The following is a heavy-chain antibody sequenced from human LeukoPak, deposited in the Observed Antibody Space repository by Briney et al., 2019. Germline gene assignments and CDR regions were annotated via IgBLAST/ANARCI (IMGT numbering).Heavy chain of an antibody. V-gene: IGHV1-24*01. CDR2: FDPEDGET. CDR1: GYTLTELS. Sequence: ASVKVSCKVSGYTLTELSMHWVRQAPGKGLEWMGGFDPEDGETIYAQKFQGRVTMTEDTSTDTAYMELSSLRSEDTAVYYCATAPTRLRRDYYGMDVWGQGTTVTVSS. CDR3: ATAPTRLRRDYYGMDV. J-gene: IGHJ6*02. D-gene: IGHD4-17*01.